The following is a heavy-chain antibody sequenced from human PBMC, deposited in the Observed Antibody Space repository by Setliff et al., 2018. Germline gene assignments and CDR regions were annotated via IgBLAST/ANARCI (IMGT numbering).Heavy chain of an antibody. Sequence: GGSLRLSCAASGFTFSSYGMHWVRQAPGKGLEWVAFIRYDGSNKYYADSVKGRFTISRDNSENTLYLQMNSLRAEDTGVYYCAKDHCGGDCFPRGYGMDVWGQGTTVTVSS. CDR1: GFTFSSYG. V-gene: IGHV3-30*02. CDR2: IRYDGSNK. J-gene: IGHJ6*02. CDR3: AKDHCGGDCFPRGYGMDV. D-gene: IGHD2-21*02.